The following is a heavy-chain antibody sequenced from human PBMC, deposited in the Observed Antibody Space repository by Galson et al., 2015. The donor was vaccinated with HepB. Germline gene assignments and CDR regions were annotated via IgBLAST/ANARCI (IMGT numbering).Heavy chain of an antibody. V-gene: IGHV3-23*01. CDR2: ISGSGGST. Sequence: SLRLSCAASGFTFSSYAMSWVRQAPGKGLEWVSAISGSGGSTYYADSVKGRFTISRDNSKNTRYLQMNSLRAEDTAVYYCAKGPGYCSGGSCYSTNGMDVWGQGTTVTVSS. D-gene: IGHD2-15*01. J-gene: IGHJ6*02. CDR1: GFTFSSYA. CDR3: AKGPGYCSGGSCYSTNGMDV.